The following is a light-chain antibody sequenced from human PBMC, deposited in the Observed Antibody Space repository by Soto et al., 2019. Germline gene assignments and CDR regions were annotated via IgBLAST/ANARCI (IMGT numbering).Light chain of an antibody. V-gene: IGKV3-15*01. CDR2: GAS. Sequence: EIVMTQSPVTLSVSPGERATLSCRASQSVTSNLAWYQQRPGQASRLLIYGASTRATGIPARFSGSGSGTEFTLTISNLQSEDFAIYYCQKFNDWPRTLGQGTKV. CDR3: QKFNDWPRT. CDR1: QSVTSN. J-gene: IGKJ1*01.